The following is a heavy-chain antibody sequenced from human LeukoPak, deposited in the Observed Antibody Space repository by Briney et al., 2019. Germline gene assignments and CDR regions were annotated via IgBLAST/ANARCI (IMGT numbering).Heavy chain of an antibody. Sequence: PSQTLSLTCTVSGGSISSGGYFWSWVRQHPGKGLEWIGYICHSGSTYYNPSLKSRFTISLDTSKDRFSLRLSSVTAADTAVYYCARDLWFGEYNWFDPWGQGTLVTVSS. CDR1: GGSISSGGYF. CDR3: ARDLWFGEYNWFDP. D-gene: IGHD3-10*01. CDR2: ICHSGST. V-gene: IGHV4-31*03. J-gene: IGHJ5*02.